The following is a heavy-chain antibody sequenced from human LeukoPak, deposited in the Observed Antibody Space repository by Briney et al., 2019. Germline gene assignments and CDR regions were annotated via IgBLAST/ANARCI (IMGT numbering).Heavy chain of an antibody. V-gene: IGHV1-2*06. J-gene: IGHJ4*02. D-gene: IGHD6-13*01. Sequence: ASVKVSCKASGYIFTDYYMHWVRQAPGQELGWMGRINPNSGGTNYAQKFQGRVTMTRDTSISTAYMELSRLRSDDTAVYYCARVGSSSWTIPFDYWGQGTLVTVSS. CDR1: GYIFTDYY. CDR2: INPNSGGT. CDR3: ARVGSSSWTIPFDY.